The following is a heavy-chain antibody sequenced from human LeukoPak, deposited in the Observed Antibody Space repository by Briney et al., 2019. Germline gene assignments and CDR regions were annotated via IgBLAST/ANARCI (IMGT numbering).Heavy chain of an antibody. CDR3: ATSSVTTVIDFDC. Sequence: GGSLRLSCAASGFTFSRYEMNWVRQAPGKGLEWISYISSSGATIYYADSVKGRFSISRDNAKNSLYLQMNILRADDTAVYYCATSSVTTVIDFDCWGQGTLVTVSS. D-gene: IGHD4-17*01. CDR1: GFTFSRYE. CDR2: ISSSGATI. V-gene: IGHV3-48*03. J-gene: IGHJ4*02.